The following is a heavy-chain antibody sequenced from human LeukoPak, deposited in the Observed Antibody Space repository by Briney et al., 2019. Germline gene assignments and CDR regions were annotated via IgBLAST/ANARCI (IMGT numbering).Heavy chain of an antibody. J-gene: IGHJ5*02. Sequence: GASVKVSCKASGGTFSSYAISWVRQAPGQGLEWMGDIIPIFGTANYAQKFQGRVTITADESTSTAYMELSSLRSEDTAVYYCARGYCSSTSCYPGVFDPWGQGTLVTVSS. D-gene: IGHD2-2*01. CDR1: GGTFSSYA. CDR3: ARGYCSSTSCYPGVFDP. CDR2: IIPIFGTA. V-gene: IGHV1-69*13.